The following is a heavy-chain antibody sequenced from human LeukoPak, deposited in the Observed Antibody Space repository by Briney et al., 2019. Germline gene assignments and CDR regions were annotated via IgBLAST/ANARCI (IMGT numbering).Heavy chain of an antibody. D-gene: IGHD1-1*01. Sequence: GGSLRLSCAASGFTFDDYTVNWVRQAPGKGLEWVTLISWDTVTTYYADSVKGRFTISRDNSKNSLYLQMNSLTTEDTALYYCARQGTGFDYWGQGTLVTVSS. V-gene: IGHV3-43*01. J-gene: IGHJ4*02. CDR2: ISWDTVTT. CDR3: ARQGTGFDY. CDR1: GFTFDDYT.